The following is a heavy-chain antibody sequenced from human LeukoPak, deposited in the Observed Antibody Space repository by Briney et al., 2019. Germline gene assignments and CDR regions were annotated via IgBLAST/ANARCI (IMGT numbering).Heavy chain of an antibody. D-gene: IGHD6-13*01. CDR2: IRSKANSYAT. CDR3: TSTGIAAAGADY. CDR1: GFTFSGSA. J-gene: IGHJ4*02. V-gene: IGHV3-73*01. Sequence: PGGSLRLSCAASGFTFSGSAMHWIRQASGKGLEWVGRIRSKANSYATAYAASVKGRFTISRDDSKNTAYLQMNSLKTEDTAVYYCTSTGIAAAGADYWGQGTLVTVSP.